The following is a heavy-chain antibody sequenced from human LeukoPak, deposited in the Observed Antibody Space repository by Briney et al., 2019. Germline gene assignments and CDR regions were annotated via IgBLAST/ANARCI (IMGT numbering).Heavy chain of an antibody. CDR2: IYHSGST. CDR3: ARFSGWFDP. V-gene: IGHV4-30-2*01. CDR1: GGSISSGGYS. J-gene: IGHJ5*02. Sequence: SETLSLTCAVSGGSISSGGYSWSWIRQPPGKGLEWIGYIYHSGSTYYNPSLKSRVTISVDRSKNQFSLKLSSVTAADTAVYYCARFSGWFDPWGQGTLVTVSS.